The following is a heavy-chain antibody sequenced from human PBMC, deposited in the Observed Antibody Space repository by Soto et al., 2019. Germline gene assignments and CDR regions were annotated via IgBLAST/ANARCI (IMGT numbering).Heavy chain of an antibody. CDR1: GYTFTSYG. CDR3: ARSPSYCSSTSCPSRY. CDR2: ISAYNGNT. V-gene: IGHV1-18*01. D-gene: IGHD2-2*01. J-gene: IGHJ4*02. Sequence: QVQLVQSGAEVKKPGASVKVSCKASGYTFTSYGISWVRQAPGQGLEWMGWISAYNGNTNYAQKLQGRVTMTTDTATSTAYMELRSLRSDDTAVYYCARSPSYCSSTSCPSRYWGQGTLVTVSS.